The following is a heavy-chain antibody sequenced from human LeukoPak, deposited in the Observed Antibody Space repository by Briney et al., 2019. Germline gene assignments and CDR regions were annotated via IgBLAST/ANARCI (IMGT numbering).Heavy chain of an antibody. V-gene: IGHV4-39*01. Sequence: SETLSLTCTVSGGSISSSSYYWGWIRQPPGKGLEWIGSIYYSGSTYYNPSLKSRVTISVETSKNHFSLKLSSVNAADPAVYYCARQYQWLARPFHMDVWGKGTTVTISS. CDR2: IYYSGST. D-gene: IGHD6-19*01. CDR1: GGSISSSSYY. CDR3: ARQYQWLARPFHMDV. J-gene: IGHJ6*03.